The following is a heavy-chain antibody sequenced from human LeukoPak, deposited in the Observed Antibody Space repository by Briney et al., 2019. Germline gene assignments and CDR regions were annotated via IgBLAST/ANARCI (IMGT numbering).Heavy chain of an antibody. V-gene: IGHV3-21*04. J-gene: IGHJ4*02. CDR2: ISSDSSSM. CDR3: AKDHRWGLYTGEGSFDY. Sequence: PGGSLRLSRAASGFTFSRHTMKWVRQSPGKGLEYVSSISSDSSSMYYADSVKGRFTISRDNSKNTLYLQMNSLRAEDTAVYYCAKDHRWGLYTGEGSFDYWGQGTLVTVSS. D-gene: IGHD2-2*02. CDR1: GFTFSRHT.